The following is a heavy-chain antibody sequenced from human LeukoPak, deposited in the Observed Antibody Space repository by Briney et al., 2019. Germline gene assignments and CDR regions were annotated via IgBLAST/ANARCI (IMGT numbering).Heavy chain of an antibody. J-gene: IGHJ3*02. CDR1: GRPYSRYY. CDR3: ARGRSKAAFDI. Sequence: SDTLSLPCAVYGRPYSRYYWSWIRQPPGKALEWIGEINHSGSTNYNPSLKSRVTISVDTSKNQFSLKLSSVTAADTAVYYCARGRSKAAFDIWGQGTMVTVSS. D-gene: IGHD6-13*01. V-gene: IGHV4-34*01. CDR2: INHSGST.